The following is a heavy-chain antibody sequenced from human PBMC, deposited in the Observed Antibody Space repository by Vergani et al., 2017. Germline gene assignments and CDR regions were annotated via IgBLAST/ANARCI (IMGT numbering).Heavy chain of an antibody. CDR3: AKERLTGNCGGDCYEIDY. V-gene: IGHV4-38-2*02. CDR1: GYSISSGYY. Sequence: QVQLQESGPGLVKPSETLSLTCTVSGYSISSGYYWGWIRQPPGKGLEWIGSIYHSGSTNYNPSLKSRVTISVDTSKNQFSLKLSSVTAADTAVYYCAKERLTGNCGGDCYEIDYWGQGTLVTVSS. J-gene: IGHJ4*02. CDR2: IYHSGST. D-gene: IGHD2-21*02.